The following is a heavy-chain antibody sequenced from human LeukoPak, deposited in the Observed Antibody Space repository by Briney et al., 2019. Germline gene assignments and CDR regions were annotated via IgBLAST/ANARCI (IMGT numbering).Heavy chain of an antibody. V-gene: IGHV3-30*18. CDR1: GFTFSSYG. D-gene: IGHD3-22*01. J-gene: IGHJ4*02. CDR3: ANGDESSGYYYSWTY. CDR2: ISYDGSNK. Sequence: GGSLRLSCAASGFTFSSYGMHWVRQAPGKGLEWVAVISYDGSNKYYADSVKGRFTISRDNSKNTLYLQMNSLSAEDTAVYYCANGDESSGYYYSWTYWGQGTLVTVSS.